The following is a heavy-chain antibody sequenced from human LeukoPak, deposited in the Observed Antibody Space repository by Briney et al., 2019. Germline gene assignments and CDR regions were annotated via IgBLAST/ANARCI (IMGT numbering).Heavy chain of an antibody. Sequence: GASVKVSCKVSGYTLTELSMHWVRQAPGKGLEWMGGFDPEDGETIYAQKFQGRVTMTEDTSTDTAYMELSSLRSGDTAVYYCATGSYYYGSGSYHFDYWGQGTLVTVSS. V-gene: IGHV1-24*01. CDR2: FDPEDGET. D-gene: IGHD3-10*01. CDR1: GYTLTELS. J-gene: IGHJ4*02. CDR3: ATGSYYYGSGSYHFDY.